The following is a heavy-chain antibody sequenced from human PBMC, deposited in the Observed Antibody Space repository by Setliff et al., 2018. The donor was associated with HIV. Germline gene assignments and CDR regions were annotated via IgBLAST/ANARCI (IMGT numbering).Heavy chain of an antibody. CDR3: ARGHSGYKNGMDV. CDR1: GFTFSSYW. CDR2: INSDGSGT. D-gene: IGHD5-12*01. J-gene: IGHJ6*02. Sequence: SCAASGFTFSSYWMHWVRQAPGKGLVWVSRINSDGSGTIYADSVKGRFTISRDNAKNTLYLQMNSLRAEDMAVYYCARGHSGYKNGMDVWGQGTTVTVSS. V-gene: IGHV3-74*01.